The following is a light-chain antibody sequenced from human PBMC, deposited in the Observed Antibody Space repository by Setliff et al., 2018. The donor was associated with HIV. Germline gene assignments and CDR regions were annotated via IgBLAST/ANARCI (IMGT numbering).Light chain of an antibody. V-gene: IGLV2-14*03. Sequence: QSALTQPASLFGSPGQSITISCTGTTSDIGGYNFVSWYQQHPGKAPQLLIYAVTKRPSGVSARFSASKSGNTASLTISGLQDEDEADYYCNSYTSRSTFIFGGGTKVTVL. J-gene: IGLJ2*01. CDR3: NSYTSRSTFI. CDR2: AVT. CDR1: TSDIGGYNF.